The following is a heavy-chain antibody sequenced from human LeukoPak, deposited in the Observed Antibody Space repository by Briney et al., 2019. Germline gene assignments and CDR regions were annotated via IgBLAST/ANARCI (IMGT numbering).Heavy chain of an antibody. CDR2: ISFDGTSK. J-gene: IGHJ2*01. CDR3: AKDLGSRPRYWFFDL. CDR1: GFTFSSYG. V-gene: IGHV3-30*18. Sequence: GGSLRLSCAASGFTFSSYGMHWVRQAPGKGLEWVAVISFDGTSKKVADSVEGRFTVSRDNSKNTLYLQMNNLRVEDSAVYYCAKDLGSRPRYWFFDLWGRGTLVTVSS. D-gene: IGHD3-10*01.